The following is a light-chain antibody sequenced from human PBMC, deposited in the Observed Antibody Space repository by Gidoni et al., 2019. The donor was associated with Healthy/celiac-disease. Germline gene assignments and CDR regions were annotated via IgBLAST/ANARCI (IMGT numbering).Light chain of an antibody. CDR2: EVS. CDR3: SSYTSSSTRV. J-gene: IGLJ1*01. Sequence: APKLMIYEVSNRPSGVSTRFSGSKSGNTASLTIPGLQAEDEADYYCSSYTSSSTRVFGTGTKVTVL. V-gene: IGLV2-14*01.